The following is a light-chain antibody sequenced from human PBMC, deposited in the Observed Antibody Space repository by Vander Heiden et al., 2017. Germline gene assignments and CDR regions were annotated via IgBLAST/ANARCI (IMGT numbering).Light chain of an antibody. CDR2: DAS. Sequence: DIQMTQSPSTLSASVGDRVTITCRASQSISSRLAWYQQKPGKAPKLLIYDASSLESGVPSRFSGSGSGTEFTLTITSLQPDDFVIYYCHQDSTYPWTFGQGTKVEIK. CDR3: HQDSTYPWT. V-gene: IGKV1-5*01. J-gene: IGKJ1*01. CDR1: QSISSR.